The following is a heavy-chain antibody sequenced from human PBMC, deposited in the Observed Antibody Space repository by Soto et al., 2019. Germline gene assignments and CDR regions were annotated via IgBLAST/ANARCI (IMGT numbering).Heavy chain of an antibody. Sequence: GGSLRLSCAASGFTFSSYSMNWVRQAPGKGLEWVAFITYGGSDYYYADSVRGRFTISRDNSKNTLYLQMNSLRGEDSALYFCAKEWYSYGNFDYWGQGTLVTVSS. J-gene: IGHJ4*02. D-gene: IGHD5-18*01. V-gene: IGHV3-30*18. CDR2: ITYGGSDY. CDR3: AKEWYSYGNFDY. CDR1: GFTFSSYS.